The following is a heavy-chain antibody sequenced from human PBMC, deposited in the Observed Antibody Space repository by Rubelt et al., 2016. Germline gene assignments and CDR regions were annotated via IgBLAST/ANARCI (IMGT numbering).Heavy chain of an antibody. V-gene: IGHV4-34*01. J-gene: IGHJ5*02. Sequence: GLEWIGEINHSGSTNYNPSLKSRLTISVDTSKNQFSLKLSSVTAADTAVYYCASLGVVVVVATGNWFDPWGQGTLVTVSS. D-gene: IGHD2-15*01. CDR2: INHSGST. CDR3: ASLGVVVVVATGNWFDP.